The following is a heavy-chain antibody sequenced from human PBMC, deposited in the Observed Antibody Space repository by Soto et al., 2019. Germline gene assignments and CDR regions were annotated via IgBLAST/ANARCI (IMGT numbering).Heavy chain of an antibody. CDR3: ARLYYDSSGYSWFDP. CDR2: IYYSGNT. J-gene: IGHJ5*02. CDR1: GGSISSGGYY. V-gene: IGHV4-39*01. D-gene: IGHD3-22*01. Sequence: PSETLSLTCTVSGGSISSGGYYWSWIRQSPGKGLEWMGTIYYSGNTYYNPSLKSRVTMSVDTSKNQFSLKLTSVTAADTAIYYCARLYYDSSGYSWFDPWGQGTLVTVSS.